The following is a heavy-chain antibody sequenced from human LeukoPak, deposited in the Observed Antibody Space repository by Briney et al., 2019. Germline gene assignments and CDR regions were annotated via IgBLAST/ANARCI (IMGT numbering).Heavy chain of an antibody. D-gene: IGHD1-26*01. V-gene: IGHV3-30*18. J-gene: IGHJ4*02. Sequence: GGSLRLSCAASGFTFSSYWMHWVRQAPGKGLEWVALISYDGTDKFYAESVKGRFTISRDQSKNTLYLQMNTLRGEDTAVYYCAKERRGYYAENWGQGTPVTVS. CDR1: GFTFSSYW. CDR2: ISYDGTDK. CDR3: AKERRGYYAEN.